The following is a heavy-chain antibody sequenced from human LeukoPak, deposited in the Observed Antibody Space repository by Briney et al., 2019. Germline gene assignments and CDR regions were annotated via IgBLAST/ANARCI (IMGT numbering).Heavy chain of an antibody. CDR1: GGSIGSSSYY. V-gene: IGHV4-39*01. CDR2: IYYSGST. D-gene: IGHD6-13*01. Sequence: SETLSLTCTVSGGSIGSSSYYWGWIRQPPGKGLEWIGSIYYSGSTYYNPSLKSRVTISVDTSKNQFSLKLSSVTAADTAVYYCARTLNSSSWYWYYYYYGMDVWGQGTTVTVSS. CDR3: ARTLNSSSWYWYYYYYGMDV. J-gene: IGHJ6*02.